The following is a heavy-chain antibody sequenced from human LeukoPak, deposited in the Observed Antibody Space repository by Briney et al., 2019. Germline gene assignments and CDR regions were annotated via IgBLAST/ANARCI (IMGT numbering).Heavy chain of an antibody. CDR3: ARDLVSGDPHYYGMDV. J-gene: IGHJ6*02. Sequence: PGRSLRLSCAASGFTFSSYGMHWVRQAPGKGLEWVAVISYDGSNKYYADSVKGRFTISRDNSKNTLYLQMNSLRAEDTAVYYCARDLVSGDPHYYGMDVWGQGTTVTVSS. D-gene: IGHD2-21*01. CDR2: ISYDGSNK. CDR1: GFTFSSYG. V-gene: IGHV3-30*03.